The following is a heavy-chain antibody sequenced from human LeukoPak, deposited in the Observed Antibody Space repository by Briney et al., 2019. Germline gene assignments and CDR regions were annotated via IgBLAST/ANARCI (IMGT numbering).Heavy chain of an antibody. Sequence: ASVKVSCKASGYTFTGYYMHWVRQAPGQGLEWMGRINPNSGGTNYAQKFQGRVTMTRDTSISTAYMELSRLRSDGTAVYDCARDLEPERTYYDFWSGYYMGYWGQGTLVTVSS. CDR2: INPNSGGT. D-gene: IGHD3-3*01. J-gene: IGHJ4*02. CDR3: ARDLEPERTYYDFWSGYYMGY. CDR1: GYTFTGYY. V-gene: IGHV1-2*06.